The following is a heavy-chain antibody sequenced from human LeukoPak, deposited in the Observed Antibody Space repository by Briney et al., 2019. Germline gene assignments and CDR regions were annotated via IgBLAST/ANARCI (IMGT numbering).Heavy chain of an antibody. D-gene: IGHD3-10*01. CDR2: IKQDGSEK. J-gene: IGHJ6*03. Sequence: GGSLRLSCAASGFTFSSYWVDWVRQAPGKGLEWVANIKQDGSEKYYVDSVKGRFTISRDNAKNSLYLQMNSLRVEDTAVYSCASQNYYGSGSYWGLPYYYMDVWGKGTTVTVSS. V-gene: IGHV3-7*01. CDR1: GFTFSSYW. CDR3: ASQNYYGSGSYWGLPYYYMDV.